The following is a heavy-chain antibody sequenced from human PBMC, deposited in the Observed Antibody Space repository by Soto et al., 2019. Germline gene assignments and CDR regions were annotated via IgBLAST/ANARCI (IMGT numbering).Heavy chain of an antibody. J-gene: IGHJ1*01. CDR1: GFTLSDHY. CDR3: TKGGDSWSGYAQH. CDR2: SRDKAQGYST. Sequence: EVQLVESGGGLVQPGGSLRLSCAGSGFTLSDHYIDWVRQAPGKGLEWVGRSRDKAQGYSTAYAASVKGRFTTSRDESKNSVYLQMNSLKTEDTAVYYCTKGGDSWSGYAQHWGQGALVTVAS. D-gene: IGHD3-3*01. V-gene: IGHV3-72*01.